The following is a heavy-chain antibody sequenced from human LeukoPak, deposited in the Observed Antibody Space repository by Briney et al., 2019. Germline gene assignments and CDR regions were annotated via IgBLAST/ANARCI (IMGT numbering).Heavy chain of an antibody. D-gene: IGHD3-22*01. V-gene: IGHV4-59*11. J-gene: IGHJ3*02. CDR1: GGSISSHY. CDR2: IYYSGST. Sequence: PSETLSLTCTVSGGSISSHYWSWIRQPPGKGLEWIGYIYYSGSTNYNPSLKSRVTISVDTSKNQFSLKLSSVTAADTAVYYCARSPYYYDSSGYYKDAFDIWGQGTIVTVSS. CDR3: ARSPYYYDSSGYYKDAFDI.